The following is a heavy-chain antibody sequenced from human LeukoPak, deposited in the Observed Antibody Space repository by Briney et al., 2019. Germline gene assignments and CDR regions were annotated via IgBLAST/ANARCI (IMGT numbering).Heavy chain of an antibody. J-gene: IGHJ4*02. V-gene: IGHV1-69*04. D-gene: IGHD2-21*01. CDR3: ARVFPNTERLAHFDY. CDR2: IIPILGIA. CDR1: GGTFSSYA. Sequence: SVKVSCKASGGTFSSYAISWVRQAPGQRLEWMGRIIPILGIANYAQKFQGRVTITADKSTSTAYMELSSLRSEDTAVYYCARVFPNTERLAHFDYWGQGTLVTVSS.